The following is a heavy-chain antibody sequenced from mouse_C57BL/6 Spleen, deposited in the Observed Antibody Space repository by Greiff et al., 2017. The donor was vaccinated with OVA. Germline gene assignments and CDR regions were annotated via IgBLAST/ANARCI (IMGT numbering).Heavy chain of an antibody. J-gene: IGHJ4*01. Sequence: EVKLVESEGGLVQPGSSMKLSCTASGFTFSDYYMAWVRQVPEKGLEWVANINYDGSSTYYLDSLKSRFIISRDNAKNILYLQMSSLKSEDTATYYCARYDYDGPSDYWGQGTSVTVSS. CDR3: ARYDYDGPSDY. V-gene: IGHV5-16*01. CDR2: INYDGSST. D-gene: IGHD2-4*01. CDR1: GFTFSDYY.